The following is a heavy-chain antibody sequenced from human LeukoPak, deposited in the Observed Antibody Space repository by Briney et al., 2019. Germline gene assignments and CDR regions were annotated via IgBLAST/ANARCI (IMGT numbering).Heavy chain of an antibody. J-gene: IGHJ5*02. CDR2: INSDGSTT. CDR3: ARDWWFDP. Sequence: GGSLRLSCVGSGFTFSSYWLHWVRQDPGKGLMWVSRINSDGSTTDYAESVKGRFTTSRDNAKNTLYLQMNILRAEDTAVYYCARDWWFDPWGQGTLVTVSS. V-gene: IGHV3-74*01. CDR1: GFTFSSYW.